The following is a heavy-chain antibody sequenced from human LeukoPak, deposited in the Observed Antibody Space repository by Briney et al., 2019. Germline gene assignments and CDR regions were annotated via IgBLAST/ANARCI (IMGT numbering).Heavy chain of an antibody. CDR3: ARRKATVVPGNDF. V-gene: IGHV1-18*01. J-gene: IGHJ4*02. D-gene: IGHD3-22*01. CDR2: ISTKNVDT. CDR1: GYTFTSYD. Sequence: ASVKDSCKAFGYTFTSYDMSWVRQAPGQGLEWVGWISTKNVDTNYARSLQGRVTLTTDTSTNTAYMELRSLRSEDTAVYYCARRKATVVPGNDFWGLGTLVTVSS.